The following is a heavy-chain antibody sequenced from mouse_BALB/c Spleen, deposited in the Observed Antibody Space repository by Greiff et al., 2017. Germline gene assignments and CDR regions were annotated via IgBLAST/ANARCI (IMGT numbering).Heavy chain of an antibody. CDR3: TRRGGPYGNYEYYFDY. CDR2: IYPGSGST. D-gene: IGHD2-1*01. V-gene: IGHV1S22*01. Sequence: LQQPGSELVRPGASVKLSCKASGYTFTSYWMHWVKQRHGQGLEWIGNIYPGSGSTNYDEKFKSKGTLTVDTSSSTAYMHLSSLTSEDSAVYYCTRRGGPYGNYEYYFDYWGQGTTLTVSS. J-gene: IGHJ2*01. CDR1: GYTFTSYW.